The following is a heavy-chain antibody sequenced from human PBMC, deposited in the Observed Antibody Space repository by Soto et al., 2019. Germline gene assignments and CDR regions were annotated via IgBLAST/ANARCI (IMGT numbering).Heavy chain of an antibody. D-gene: IGHD6-19*01. V-gene: IGHV4-34*01. CDR3: ASIAVADVGWFDP. J-gene: IGHJ5*02. CDR1: GGSFSGYY. Sequence: SETLSLTCAVYGGSFSGYYWSLIRQPPGKGLEWIGEINHSGSTNYNPSLKSRVTISVDTSKNQFSLKLSSVTAADTAVYYCASIAVADVGWFDPWGQGTLVTVSS. CDR2: INHSGST.